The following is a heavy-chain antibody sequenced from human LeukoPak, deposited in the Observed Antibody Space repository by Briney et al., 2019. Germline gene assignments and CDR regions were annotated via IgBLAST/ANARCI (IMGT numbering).Heavy chain of an antibody. Sequence: ASVKVSCKASGYSFSTYGIIWVRQAPGQGLEWMGWISAYNGNTNDAQKLQGRVTMTTDTSTSTAYMELRSLRSDDTAVYYCARPSTYYDFWKLDYWGQGTLVTVSS. J-gene: IGHJ4*02. CDR1: GYSFSTYG. CDR2: ISAYNGNT. D-gene: IGHD3-3*01. V-gene: IGHV1-18*01. CDR3: ARPSTYYDFWKLDY.